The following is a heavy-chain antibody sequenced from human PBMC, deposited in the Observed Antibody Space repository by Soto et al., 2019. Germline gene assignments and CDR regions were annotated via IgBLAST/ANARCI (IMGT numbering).Heavy chain of an antibody. D-gene: IGHD6-19*01. CDR1: GYTFTSYA. Sequence: ASVKVSCKASGYTFTSYAMHWVRQAPGQRLEWMGWINAGNGIANYAQKFQGRVTITGDKSTSTAYMELSSLRSEDTAVYYCARPSRGYSSGWLDYWGQGTLVTVSS. CDR2: INAGNGIA. J-gene: IGHJ4*02. V-gene: IGHV1-3*01. CDR3: ARPSRGYSSGWLDY.